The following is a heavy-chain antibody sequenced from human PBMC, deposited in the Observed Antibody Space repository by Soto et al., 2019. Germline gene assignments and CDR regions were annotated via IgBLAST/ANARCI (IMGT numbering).Heavy chain of an antibody. Sequence: SETLSLTCTVSGGSINSGGYYWSWIRQHPGKGLEWIGYIYYSGSTYYNPSLESRVTISIDTSKNQFSLKLSSVTAADTAVYYCARAQTIFGIITVFDYWGQGTLVTVSS. CDR2: IYYSGST. J-gene: IGHJ4*02. V-gene: IGHV4-31*03. D-gene: IGHD3-3*01. CDR3: ARAQTIFGIITVFDY. CDR1: GGSINSGGYY.